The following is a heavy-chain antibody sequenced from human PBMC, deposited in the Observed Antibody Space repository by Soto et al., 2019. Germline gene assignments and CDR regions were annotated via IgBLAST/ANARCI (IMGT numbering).Heavy chain of an antibody. D-gene: IGHD3-22*01. Sequence: QVQLVQSGAELRKPGASVKVSCKASGYSFSSYGINWVRQAPGQGLEWMGWINTYNGNRNYAQKCEDRVTMTTATSTNTVYMELRSLKSDDTAIYYCARDRLRGYDSSGFYSWGQGTLVTVSS. CDR1: GYSFSSYG. CDR2: INTYNGNR. CDR3: ARDRLRGYDSSGFYS. J-gene: IGHJ4*02. V-gene: IGHV1-18*01.